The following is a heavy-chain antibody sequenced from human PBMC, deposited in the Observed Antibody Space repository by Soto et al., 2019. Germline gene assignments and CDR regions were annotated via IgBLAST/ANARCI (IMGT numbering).Heavy chain of an antibody. Sequence: SGPTLVNPTQTLTLTCTFSGFSLSTSGMCVSWIRQPPGKALEWLARIDWDDDKYYSTSLKTRLTISKDTSKNQVVLTMTNMDPVDTATYYCARIWTAARPRGLRYYYMDVWGKGTTVTVSS. J-gene: IGHJ6*03. CDR3: ARIWTAARPRGLRYYYMDV. CDR1: GFSLSTSGMC. D-gene: IGHD6-6*01. CDR2: IDWDDDK. V-gene: IGHV2-70*11.